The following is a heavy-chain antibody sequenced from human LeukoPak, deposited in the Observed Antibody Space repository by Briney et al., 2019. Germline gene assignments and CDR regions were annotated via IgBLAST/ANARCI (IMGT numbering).Heavy chain of an antibody. V-gene: IGHV4-31*03. CDR1: GGSISSGGYY. D-gene: IGHD3-3*01. CDR3: ARGPPSRVTIFGVVPGGYFDY. CDR2: IYYSGST. Sequence: SQTLSLTCTVSGGSISSGGYYWSWIRQHPGKSLEWIGYIYYSGSTYYNPSLKSRVTISVDTSKNQFSLKLSSVTAADTAVYYCARGPPSRVTIFGVVPGGYFDYWGQGTLVTVSS. J-gene: IGHJ4*02.